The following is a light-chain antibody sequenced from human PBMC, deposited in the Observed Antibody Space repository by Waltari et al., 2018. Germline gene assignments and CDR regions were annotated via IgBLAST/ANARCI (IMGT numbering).Light chain of an antibody. CDR2: DNT. J-gene: IGLJ2*01. Sequence: LTQPPSLSGAPGHRVTISCTGSSSDIGSFGLTWYQPRPGSVPRLLIYDNTHRPSGVPDRFSASKSDTSASLDIAGLQPDDEADYYCQSYDNTGRGSVLIGGGTRLTVL. V-gene: IGLV1-40*01. CDR3: QSYDNTGRGSVL. CDR1: SSDIGSFG.